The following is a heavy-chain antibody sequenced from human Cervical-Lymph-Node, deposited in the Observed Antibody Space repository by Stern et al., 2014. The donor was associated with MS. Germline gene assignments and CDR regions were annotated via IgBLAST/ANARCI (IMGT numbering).Heavy chain of an antibody. CDR3: ATGLSTSSFLLRH. Sequence: QVQLVESGAEVKKPGASVKVSCKASGYTFTSYAMHWVRQAPGQRLEWIGRSASGNGNTKYSHKYQGIVTVTRDTSATTAYMELSSLTSEDTAVYYWATGLSTSSFLLRHWGQGTLVTVSS. D-gene: IGHD6-6*01. V-gene: IGHV1-3*01. CDR2: SASGNGNT. J-gene: IGHJ1*01. CDR1: GYTFTSYA.